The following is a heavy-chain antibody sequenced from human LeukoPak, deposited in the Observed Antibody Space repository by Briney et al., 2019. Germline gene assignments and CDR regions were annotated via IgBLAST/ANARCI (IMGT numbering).Heavy chain of an antibody. CDR1: GGSISSYY. J-gene: IGHJ4*02. D-gene: IGHD2-2*01. CDR2: IYYGGST. CDR3: ARLSLGYCSSTSCYALDY. V-gene: IGHV4-59*12. Sequence: SETLSLTCTVSGGSISSYYWSWIRQPPGKGLEWIGYIYYGGSTNYNPSLKSRVTISVDTSKNQFSLKLSSVTAADTAVYYCARLSLGYCSSTSCYALDYWGQGTLVTVSS.